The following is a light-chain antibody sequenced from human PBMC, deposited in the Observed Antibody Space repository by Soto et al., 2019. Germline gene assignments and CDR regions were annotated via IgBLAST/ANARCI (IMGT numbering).Light chain of an antibody. Sequence: PGDRVTLSCRASQSIGNSLAWYQQKPGQAPRLLIYDAASRATGIPARFSGSGSGTDFTLAITSLEPEDFALYYCQQRGKWPSTFGPGTKVEMK. V-gene: IGKV3-11*01. J-gene: IGKJ2*02. CDR3: QQRGKWPST. CDR2: DAA. CDR1: QSIGNS.